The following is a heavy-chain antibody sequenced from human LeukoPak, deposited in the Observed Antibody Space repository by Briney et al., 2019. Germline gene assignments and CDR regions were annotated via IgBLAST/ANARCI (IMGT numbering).Heavy chain of an antibody. CDR2: IFGSGIDT. D-gene: IGHD3-10*01. CDR3: AKDLISPRSVGSSEKLDY. V-gene: IGHV3-23*01. J-gene: IGHJ4*02. Sequence: GGSLRLSCAASGFTFSSYAMSWVRQAPGKGLEWVSSIFGSGIDTQYADSVKGRFTISRDNSKNTLYLEMNSLRPEDTAIYYCAKDLISPRSVGSSEKLDYWGQGTLVTVSS. CDR1: GFTFSSYA.